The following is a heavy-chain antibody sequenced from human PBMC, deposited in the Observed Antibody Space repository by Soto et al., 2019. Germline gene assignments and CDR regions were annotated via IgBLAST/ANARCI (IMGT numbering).Heavy chain of an antibody. CDR2: INHSGST. J-gene: IGHJ6*03. V-gene: IGHV4-34*01. CDR1: GGSFSGYY. CDR3: AREGGGTMSYMDV. Sequence: QVQLQQWGAGLLKPSETLSLTCAVYGGSFSGYYWSWIRQPPGKGLEWIGEINHSGSTNYNPSLKRRVTIPVDTSKNQFSLKLSSVTAADTAVYYCAREGGGTMSYMDVWGKGTTVTVSS. D-gene: IGHD3-3*01.